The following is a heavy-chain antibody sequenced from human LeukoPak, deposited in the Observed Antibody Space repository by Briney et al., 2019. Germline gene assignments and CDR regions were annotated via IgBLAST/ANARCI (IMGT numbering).Heavy chain of an antibody. Sequence: SVKVSCKASGGTFSSYTISWVRQAPGQGLEWMGRIIPILGIANYAQKFQGRVTITADKSTSTAYMELSSLRSEDTAVYYCARAYGSGSYLDYWGQGTLVTVSS. CDR2: IIPILGIA. V-gene: IGHV1-69*02. J-gene: IGHJ4*02. CDR1: GGTFSSYT. CDR3: ARAYGSGSYLDY. D-gene: IGHD3-10*01.